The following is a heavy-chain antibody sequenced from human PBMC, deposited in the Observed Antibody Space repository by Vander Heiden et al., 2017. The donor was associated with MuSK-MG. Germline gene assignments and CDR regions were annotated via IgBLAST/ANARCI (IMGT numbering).Heavy chain of an antibody. V-gene: IGHV3-23*04. CDR2: ISGSGGST. CDR1: GFTFSSSA. J-gene: IGHJ3*02. CDR3: AKTPSSGYYYYPDAFDI. D-gene: IGHD3-22*01. Sequence: EVQLVESGGGLVQPGGSLRLSCAASGFTFSSSAMSWVRQAPGKGLEWVSAISGSGGSTYYADSVKGRFTISRDNSKNTLYLQMNSLRAEDTAVYYCAKTPSSGYYYYPDAFDIWGQGTMVTVSS.